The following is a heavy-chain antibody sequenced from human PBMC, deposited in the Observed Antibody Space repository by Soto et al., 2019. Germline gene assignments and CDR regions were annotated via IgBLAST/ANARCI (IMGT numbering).Heavy chain of an antibody. CDR1: GYTFTSSG. Sequence: QVQLVQFGAEVKKPGASVKVSCKASGYTFTSSGISWIRQAPGQGLEWMGWISAYNGNTNYAQKLQGRVTMTTDTSTKTAYRELRSLTSDDTAVYYCARDYEMGFGELLPNAFDIWGQGTVVTVSS. J-gene: IGHJ3*02. CDR3: ARDYEMGFGELLPNAFDI. V-gene: IGHV1-18*01. CDR2: ISAYNGNT. D-gene: IGHD3-10*01.